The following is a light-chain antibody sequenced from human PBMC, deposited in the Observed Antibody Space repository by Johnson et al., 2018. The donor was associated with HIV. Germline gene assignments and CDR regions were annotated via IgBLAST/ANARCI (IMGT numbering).Light chain of an antibody. Sequence: QSVLTQPPSVSAAPGQKVTISCSGSSSTIGNNYVSWYQVLPGTAPKLLIYKNDKRPSGIPDRFSGSQSGTSATLGITGLQNGDEADYYCGTWDTSLTKGGVFGTGTKVTVL. CDR1: SSTIGNNY. V-gene: IGLV1-51*02. CDR2: KND. J-gene: IGLJ1*01. CDR3: GTWDTSLTKGGV.